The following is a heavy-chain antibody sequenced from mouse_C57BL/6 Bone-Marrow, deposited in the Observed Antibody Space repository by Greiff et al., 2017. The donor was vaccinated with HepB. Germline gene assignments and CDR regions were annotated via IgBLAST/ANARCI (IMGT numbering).Heavy chain of an antibody. J-gene: IGHJ1*03. D-gene: IGHD2-3*01. CDR2: IDPSDSYT. V-gene: IGHV1-69*01. CDR1: GYTFTSYW. Sequence: VQLQQPGAELVMPGASVKLSCKASGYTFTSYWMHWVKQRPGQGLEWIGEIDPSDSYTKYNQKFKGKSTLTVDKSSSTAYMQLSSLTSEDSAVYYCARRNGYYVYWYFDVWGTGTTVTVSS. CDR3: ARRNGYYVYWYFDV.